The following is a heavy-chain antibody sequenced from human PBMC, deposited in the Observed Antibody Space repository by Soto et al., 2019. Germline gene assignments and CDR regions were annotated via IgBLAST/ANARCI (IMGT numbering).Heavy chain of an antibody. V-gene: IGHV4-4*07. CDR3: ARGTEAAAGAYYLNNWFDP. Sequence: QVQLQESGPGLAKPSETLSLTCTVSGGSISSYYWSWIRQPAGKGLEWIGRIYTSGSTNYNPSLKSRVTMSVDTSKNQFSLKLSSVTAADTAVYYCARGTEAAAGAYYLNNWFDPWGQGTLVTVSS. J-gene: IGHJ5*02. D-gene: IGHD6-13*01. CDR2: IYTSGST. CDR1: GGSISSYY.